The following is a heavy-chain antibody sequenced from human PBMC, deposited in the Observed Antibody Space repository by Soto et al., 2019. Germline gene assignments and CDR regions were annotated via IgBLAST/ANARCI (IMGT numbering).Heavy chain of an antibody. V-gene: IGHV3-30*18. CDR1: GFTFSSYG. CDR2: ISYDGSNK. CDR3: AKAQPRGSSWYDDFDY. D-gene: IGHD6-13*01. J-gene: IGHJ4*02. Sequence: QVQLVESGGGVVQPGRSLRLSCAASGFTFSSYGMHWVRQAPGKGLEWVAVISYDGSNKYYADSVKGRFTISRDNSKNTLYLQMNSLRAEDTAVYYCAKAQPRGSSWYDDFDYWGQGTLVTVSS.